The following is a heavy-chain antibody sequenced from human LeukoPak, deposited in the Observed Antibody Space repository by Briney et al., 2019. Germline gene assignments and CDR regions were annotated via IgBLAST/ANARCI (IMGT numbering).Heavy chain of an antibody. CDR3: ARSTRRTVTNYYFDY. D-gene: IGHD4-17*01. Sequence: ASVKVSCKASGYTFTGYYVHWVRQAPGQGLEWMGWINPNSGGTNYAQKFQGRVTTTRDTSISTAYMELSRLRSDDTAVYYCARSTRRTVTNYYFDYWGQGTLVTVSS. V-gene: IGHV1-2*02. CDR1: GYTFTGYY. CDR2: INPNSGGT. J-gene: IGHJ4*02.